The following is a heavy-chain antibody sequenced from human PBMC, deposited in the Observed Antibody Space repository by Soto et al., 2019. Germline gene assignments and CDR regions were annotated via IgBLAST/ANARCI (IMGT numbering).Heavy chain of an antibody. J-gene: IGHJ3*02. CDR1: GFTFSSYS. D-gene: IGHD3-16*01. CDR2: ISSSSSYI. V-gene: IGHV3-21*01. CDR3: EKDSANYDYFWGSAPGSDFDI. Sequence: EVQLVESGGGLVKPGGSLTLSCAASGFTFSSYSMNWVRQAPGKGLEWVSSISSSSSYIYYADSVKGRFTISRDNAKNSLDLQISSLSAEVTAVYYCEKDSANYDYFWGSAPGSDFDIWGQGTMVTVSS.